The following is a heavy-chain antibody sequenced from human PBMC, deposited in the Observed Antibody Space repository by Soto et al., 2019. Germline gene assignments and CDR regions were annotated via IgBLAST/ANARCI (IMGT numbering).Heavy chain of an antibody. CDR2: INPSGGST. V-gene: IGHV1-46*01. CDR3: ARGLTTVIASYYYYGMDV. Sequence: GASVKVSCKASGYTFTSYYLHWVRQAPGQGLERMGIINPSGGSTNYAQKFQGRVTMTRDTSTSTVYMELSSLRSEDTAVYYCARGLTTVIASYYYYGMDVWGQGTTVTVSS. D-gene: IGHD4-4*01. J-gene: IGHJ6*02. CDR1: GYTFTSYY.